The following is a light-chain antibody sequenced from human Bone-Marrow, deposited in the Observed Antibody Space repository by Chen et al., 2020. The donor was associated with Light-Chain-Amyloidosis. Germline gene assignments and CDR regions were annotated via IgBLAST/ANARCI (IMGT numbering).Light chain of an antibody. CDR2: DAS. CDR1: QSVGTS. J-gene: IGKJ2*01. Sequence: ILLTQSPATLSLSPGERATLSCRVSQSVGTSLAWYQQKPGQAPRLLIYDASDRATGNPARFSGSGSGTDFTLTISNLEPEDFAVYYCQQRSDWYTFGQGTKLEIK. V-gene: IGKV3-11*01. CDR3: QQRSDWYT.